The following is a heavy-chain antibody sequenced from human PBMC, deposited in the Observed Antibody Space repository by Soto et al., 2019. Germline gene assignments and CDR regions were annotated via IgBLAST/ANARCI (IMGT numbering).Heavy chain of an antibody. Sequence: QVQLVQSGAEVKKPGASVKVSCKSSGYTFSMSGISWVRQAPGQGLEWMGWISGYNGNTNYEQKFQDRVTMTTDTSTNTAYMELRSLRSDDTAVYYCAREGPRPYYYYGMDVWGQGTTVTFSS. J-gene: IGHJ6*02. V-gene: IGHV1-18*01. CDR3: AREGPRPYYYYGMDV. CDR1: GYTFSMSG. CDR2: ISGYNGNT.